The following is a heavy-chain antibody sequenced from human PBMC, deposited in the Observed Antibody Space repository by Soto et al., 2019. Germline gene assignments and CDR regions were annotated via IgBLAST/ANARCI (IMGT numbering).Heavy chain of an antibody. D-gene: IGHD6-19*01. CDR2: IWYDGSNK. CDR1: GFTFSSYG. Sequence: QVQLVESGGGVVQPGRSLRLSCAASGFTFSSYGMHWVRQAPGKGLEWVAVIWYDGSNKYYADSVKGRFTISRDNSKNTLYLQMNSLRAEDTAVYYCAIARIAVARTGYFDYWGQGTLVTVSS. J-gene: IGHJ4*02. CDR3: AIARIAVARTGYFDY. V-gene: IGHV3-33*01.